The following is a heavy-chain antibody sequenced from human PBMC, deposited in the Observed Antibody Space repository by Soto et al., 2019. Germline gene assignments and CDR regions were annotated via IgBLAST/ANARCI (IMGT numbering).Heavy chain of an antibody. CDR3: ARLPRDCNKTSCYYADH. Sequence: SLKISCRGSGYDFNTNWFGWVRQLPGRGLEWVGIMYPGDSDTRYNPSLQGHVTLSVDVTVSTAFLQWRSLETSDTGMYFCARLPRDCNKTSCYYADHWGQGTQVTVSS. J-gene: IGHJ4*02. CDR2: MYPGDSDT. CDR1: GYDFNTNW. V-gene: IGHV5-51*01. D-gene: IGHD3-3*01.